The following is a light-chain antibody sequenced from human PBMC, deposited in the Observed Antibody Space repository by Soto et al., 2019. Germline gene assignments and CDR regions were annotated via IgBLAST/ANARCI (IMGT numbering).Light chain of an antibody. J-gene: IGLJ1*01. CDR3: EAWDDSLSGHV. V-gene: IGLV1-47*01. Sequence: QSVLTQPPSASGTPGQTVTISCSGSRSNIENNYVCWYQQLPGAAPKLLIYRNTQRPSGVPGRFSGSKSGTAASLAISGLRSEDEADYFCEAWDDSLSGHVFGTGTKVTVL. CDR2: RNT. CDR1: RSNIENNY.